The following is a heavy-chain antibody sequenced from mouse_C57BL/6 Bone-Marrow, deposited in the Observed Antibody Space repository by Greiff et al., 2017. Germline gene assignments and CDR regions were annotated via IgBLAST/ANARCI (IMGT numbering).Heavy chain of an antibody. D-gene: IGHD2-4*01. CDR1: GYTFTSYG. J-gene: IGHJ3*01. CDR2: IYPRSGNT. V-gene: IGHV1-81*01. CDR3: ARSVNDYSCFAY. Sequence: VQLQQPGAELARPGASVKLSCKASGYTFTSYGISWVKQRTGQGLEWIGEIYPRSGNTYYNEKFKGKATLTADKSSSTAYVGLRILTSEDFAVYFCARSVNDYSCFAYWGQGTLVTVSA.